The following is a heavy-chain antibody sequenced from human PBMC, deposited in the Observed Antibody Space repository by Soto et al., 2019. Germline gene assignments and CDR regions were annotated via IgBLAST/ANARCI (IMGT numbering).Heavy chain of an antibody. CDR1: GFTFEDYV. Sequence: DVQLVESGGGLVQPGRSLRLSCAASGFTFEDYVMHWVRQIPGKGLEWVSGINWNSGNIGYADSVKGQFTMSRDNAKNSVYLQMNSLRAEDTALYYCAKATGFDWFDSWGQGTLVTVSP. CDR3: AKATGFDWFDS. J-gene: IGHJ5*01. CDR2: INWNSGNI. V-gene: IGHV3-9*01.